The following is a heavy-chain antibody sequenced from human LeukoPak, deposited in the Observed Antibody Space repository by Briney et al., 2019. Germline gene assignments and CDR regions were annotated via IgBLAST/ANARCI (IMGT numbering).Heavy chain of an antibody. Sequence: SETLSLTCIVSGYSISSDYFWGLVRQPPGKGLEWIGSIFHSGSVYYNPSLKSRVTISVDPSKNRFSLKLTSVTAADTAVYYCARAMIGSLFDPWGQGTLVTVSS. D-gene: IGHD3-22*01. J-gene: IGHJ5*02. CDR1: GYSISSDYF. CDR2: IFHSGSV. V-gene: IGHV4-38-2*02. CDR3: ARAMIGSLFDP.